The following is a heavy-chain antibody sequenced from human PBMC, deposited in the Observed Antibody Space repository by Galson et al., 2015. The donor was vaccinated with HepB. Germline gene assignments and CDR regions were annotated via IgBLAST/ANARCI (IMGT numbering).Heavy chain of an antibody. CDR2: ISGDTYGT. CDR3: AKGRGWYTGFDS. Sequence: SLRLSCAGSGFIFSNYALSWVRQAPGKGLQWVSGISGDTYGTYYADSVKGRFTISRDNSNSRLYLQMTSVTADDTATCYCAKGRGWYTGFDSWGQGALVTVSS. CDR1: GFIFSNYA. D-gene: IGHD6-19*01. V-gene: IGHV3-23*01. J-gene: IGHJ4*02.